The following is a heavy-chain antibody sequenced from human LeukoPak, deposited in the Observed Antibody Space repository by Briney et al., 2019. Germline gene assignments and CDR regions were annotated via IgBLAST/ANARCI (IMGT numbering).Heavy chain of an antibody. CDR2: ISHDGSAQ. V-gene: IGHV3-30-3*01. J-gene: IGHJ4*02. Sequence: PGGSLRLSCAVSGFAFNRYAMHWVRQAPGEGLEWEAFISHDGSAQSYADSVKGRFTISRDNSKNTLYLQMNSLRPEDTAVYYCARDLTGPYMAAYWAEGTLVTVSS. D-gene: IGHD3-9*01. CDR3: ARDLTGPYMAAY. CDR1: GFAFNRYA.